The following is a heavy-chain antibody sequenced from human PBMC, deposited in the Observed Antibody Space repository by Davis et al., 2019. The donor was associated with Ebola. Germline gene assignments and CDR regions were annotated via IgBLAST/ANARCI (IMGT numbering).Heavy chain of an antibody. J-gene: IGHJ4*02. Sequence: PGGSLRLSCQGSGYFFVNYWIGWMRQPPEKGLEWMGIMYPGDADARYSPAFEGQIRMSVDKSVNTVYLQWISLKASDTAIYYCARAKTAVTQGLDYWGQGTQVTVSS. D-gene: IGHD4-17*01. CDR3: ARAKTAVTQGLDY. CDR2: MYPGDADA. CDR1: GYFFVNYW. V-gene: IGHV5-51*01.